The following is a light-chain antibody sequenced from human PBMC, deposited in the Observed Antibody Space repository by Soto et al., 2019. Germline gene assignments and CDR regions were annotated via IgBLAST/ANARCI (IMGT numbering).Light chain of an antibody. CDR1: QSLSGDY. CDR2: GAS. J-gene: IGKJ1*01. Sequence: EIVFTQSPGTLSLSPGDRATLSCRASQSLSGDYLAWYQQKPGQPPRLLIYGASRRATDIPARFSGSGSGTDFALTISRLEPADFAVYFCQQYDTFPRTFGPGTKVE. CDR3: QQYDTFPRT. V-gene: IGKV3-20*01.